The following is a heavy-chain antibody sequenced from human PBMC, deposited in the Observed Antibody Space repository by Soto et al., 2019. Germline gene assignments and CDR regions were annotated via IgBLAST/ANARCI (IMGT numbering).Heavy chain of an antibody. V-gene: IGHV4-31*03. CDR3: ARGYGRNFEY. Sequence: TLALTCTVSGGSIWSAGYDGCWIRQHPGKGLEWIGYINHSGSTNYNPSLKSRVTISVDTSKNQFSLKLSSVTAADTAVYYCARGYGRNFEYWGQGTLVTVPS. CDR1: GGSIWSAGYD. J-gene: IGHJ4*02. CDR2: INHSGST. D-gene: IGHD5-18*01.